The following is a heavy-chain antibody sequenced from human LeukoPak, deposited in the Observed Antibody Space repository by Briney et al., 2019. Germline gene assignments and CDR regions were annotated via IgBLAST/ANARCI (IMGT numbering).Heavy chain of an antibody. D-gene: IGHD6-19*01. V-gene: IGHV1-69*05. J-gene: IGHJ6*03. CDR1: GYTFTSYD. Sequence: GASVKVSGKASGYTFTSYDINWVRQAPGQGLEWMGGIIPIFGTANYAQKFQGRVTITTDESTSTAYMELSSLRSEDTAVYYCARSEGWDSSGWSSRAYYYYYMDVWGKGTTVTVSS. CDR2: IIPIFGTA. CDR3: ARSEGWDSSGWSSRAYYYYYMDV.